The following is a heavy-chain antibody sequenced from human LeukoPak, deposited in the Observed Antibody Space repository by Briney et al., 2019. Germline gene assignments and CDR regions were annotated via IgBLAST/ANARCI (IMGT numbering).Heavy chain of an antibody. CDR3: ARGLYGDYAGFGDY. CDR1: GFTFSSYW. Sequence: PGGSLRLSCAASGFTFSSYWMSWVRQAPGKGLEWVANIKQDGSEKYYVDSVKGRFTTSRDNAKNSLYLQMNSLRAEDTAVYYCARGLYGDYAGFGDYWGQGTLVTVSS. D-gene: IGHD4-17*01. J-gene: IGHJ4*02. V-gene: IGHV3-7*01. CDR2: IKQDGSEK.